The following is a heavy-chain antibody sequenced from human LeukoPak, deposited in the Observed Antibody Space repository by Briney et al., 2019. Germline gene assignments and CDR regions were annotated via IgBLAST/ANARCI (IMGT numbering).Heavy chain of an antibody. CDR2: ICTSGST. J-gene: IGHJ3*02. CDR1: GGSISSYY. Sequence: SETLSLTCTVSGGSISSYYWSWIRQPPGKGPEWIGYICTSGSTNYNPSLKSRVTISVDTSKNQFSLKLSSVTAADTAVYYCARHRYYYDSSGYLKDYLDAFDIWGQGTMVTVSS. V-gene: IGHV4-4*09. CDR3: ARHRYYYDSSGYLKDYLDAFDI. D-gene: IGHD3-22*01.